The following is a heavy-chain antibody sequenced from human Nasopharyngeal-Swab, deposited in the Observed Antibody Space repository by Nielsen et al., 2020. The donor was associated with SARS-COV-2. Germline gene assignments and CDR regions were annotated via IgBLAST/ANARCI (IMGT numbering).Heavy chain of an antibody. CDR3: ARSVRGCSGGSCYSVEDV. Sequence: SETLSLTCTVSGGSISSSSYYWGWIRQPPGKGLEWIGSIYYSGSTYYNPSLKSRVTISVDTSKNQFSPKLSSVTAADTAVYYCARSVRGCSGGSCYSVEDVWGQGTTVTVSS. D-gene: IGHD2-15*01. V-gene: IGHV4-39*01. J-gene: IGHJ6*02. CDR2: IYYSGST. CDR1: GGSISSSSYY.